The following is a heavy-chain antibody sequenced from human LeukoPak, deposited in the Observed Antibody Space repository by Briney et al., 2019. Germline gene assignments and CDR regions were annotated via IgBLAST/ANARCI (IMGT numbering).Heavy chain of an antibody. Sequence: PGGSLRLSCAASGFTFNSYWMNWVRQAPGKGLEWVANIKRDGSEKYYVDSVKGRFTISRDNAKNSLYLQMNSLRADDTAVYYCARGHYQLSWGQGILVTVSS. D-gene: IGHD2-2*01. CDR2: IKRDGSEK. CDR1: GFTFNSYW. V-gene: IGHV3-7*01. CDR3: ARGHYQLS. J-gene: IGHJ5*02.